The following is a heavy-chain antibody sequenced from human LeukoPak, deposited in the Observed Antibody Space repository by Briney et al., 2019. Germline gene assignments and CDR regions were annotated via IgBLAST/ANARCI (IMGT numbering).Heavy chain of an antibody. CDR1: GFTFSSYG. CDR2: ISYDGSKK. V-gene: IGHV3-30*03. Sequence: GRSLRLSCAASGFTFSSYGMHWVRQAPGKGLEWVAVISYDGSKKYYADSVKGRFTISRDNSKNTLYLHMTSLRAEDTAVYYCARDREDYDFWSGYPHYYYYYMDVWGKGTTVTVSS. CDR3: ARDREDYDFWSGYPHYYYYYMDV. J-gene: IGHJ6*03. D-gene: IGHD3-3*01.